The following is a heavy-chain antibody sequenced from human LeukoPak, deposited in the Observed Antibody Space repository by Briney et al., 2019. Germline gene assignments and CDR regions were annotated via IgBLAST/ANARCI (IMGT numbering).Heavy chain of an antibody. CDR1: GFTFSTYS. V-gene: IGHV3-21*04. D-gene: IGHD2-8*01. J-gene: IGHJ5*02. CDR3: AKDLCYTSTEIDP. Sequence: GGSLRLSCAASGFTFSTYSMNWVRQAPGKGLEWVSYISSSSSYISYADSVKGRFTISRDNSKNTLYLQMNSLRAEDTAVYYCAKDLCYTSTEIDPWGQGTLVTVSS. CDR2: ISSSSSYI.